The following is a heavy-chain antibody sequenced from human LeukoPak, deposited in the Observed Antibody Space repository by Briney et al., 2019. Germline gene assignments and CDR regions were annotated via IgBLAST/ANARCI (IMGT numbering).Heavy chain of an antibody. CDR3: ARLSKGRYFDYIFDY. D-gene: IGHD3-9*01. CDR1: GGSVSSSTYY. J-gene: IGHJ4*02. Sequence: SETLSLTCTVSGGSVSSSTYYWGWIRQPPGKGLEWIGDIYYTGSTYSNPSLRSRVTMSVDTSKNQFSMKMSSVTAADTAVYYCARLSKGRYFDYIFDYWGQGALVTVSS. CDR2: IYYTGST. V-gene: IGHV4-39*01.